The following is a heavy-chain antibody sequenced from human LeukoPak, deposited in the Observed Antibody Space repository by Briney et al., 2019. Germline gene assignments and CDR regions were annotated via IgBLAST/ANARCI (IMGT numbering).Heavy chain of an antibody. CDR3: ARDPDKYSSSSGGY. J-gene: IGHJ4*02. Sequence: ASVKVSCKASGGTFSSYAISWVRQAPGQGLEWMGGVIPIFGAANYAQKFQGRVTITADESTSTAYMELSSLRSEDTAVYYCARDPDKYSSSSGGYWGQGPLVTVSS. CDR2: VIPIFGAA. D-gene: IGHD6-6*01. V-gene: IGHV1-69*13. CDR1: GGTFSSYA.